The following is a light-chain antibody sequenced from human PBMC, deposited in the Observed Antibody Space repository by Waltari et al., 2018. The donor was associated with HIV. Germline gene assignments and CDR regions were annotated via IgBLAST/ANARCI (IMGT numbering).Light chain of an antibody. CDR1: KLGDKY. J-gene: IGLJ2*01. Sequence: SYELTQPPSVSVSPGQTASITCSGDKLGDKYACWYQQKPGQSPLLVIYQHNKRPSGIPGRFSGSNSGNTATLTISGTQAMDEADYFCQAWDSSNVVFGGGTKLTVL. CDR2: QHN. CDR3: QAWDSSNVV. V-gene: IGLV3-1*01.